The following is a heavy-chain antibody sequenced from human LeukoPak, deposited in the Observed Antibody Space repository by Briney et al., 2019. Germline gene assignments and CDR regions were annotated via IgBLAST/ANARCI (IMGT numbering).Heavy chain of an antibody. CDR2: ISSGSSAI. CDR1: GFTFTTFS. CDR3: ARGHTAVTRHFDF. Sequence: GGSLRLSCEASGFTFTTFSMTWVRQAPGKGLEWVSIISSGSSAIFSADALKGRFTISRDDAKNLLYLDMNSLRAEDTAVYYCARGHTAVTRHFDFWGQGTLVTVSS. V-gene: IGHV3-21*01. D-gene: IGHD4-17*01. J-gene: IGHJ4*02.